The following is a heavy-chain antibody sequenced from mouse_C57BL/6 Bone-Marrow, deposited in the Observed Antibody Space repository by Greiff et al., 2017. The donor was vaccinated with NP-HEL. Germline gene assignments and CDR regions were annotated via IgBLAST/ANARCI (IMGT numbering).Heavy chain of an antibody. D-gene: IGHD4-1*01. V-gene: IGHV1-55*01. CDR1: GYTFTSYW. J-gene: IGHJ4*01. CDR3: ARWEIYYYAMDY. CDR2: IYPGSGST. Sequence: LVESGAELVKPGASVKMSCKASGYTFTSYWIIWVKQRPGQGLEWIGDIYPGSGSTNYNEKFKSKATLTVDTSSSTAYMQLSSLTSEDSAVYYCARWEIYYYAMDYWGQGTSVTVSS.